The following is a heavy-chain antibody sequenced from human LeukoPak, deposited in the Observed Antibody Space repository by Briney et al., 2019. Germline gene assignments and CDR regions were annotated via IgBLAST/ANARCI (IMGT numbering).Heavy chain of an antibody. D-gene: IGHD3-10*01. CDR3: AKSRSYTVRDAFEI. J-gene: IGHJ3*02. CDR2: ISNSGGDT. Sequence: GSLRLSCAASGFTFSDYYMSWIRQAPGRGLEWVLGISNSGGDTQYADSVKGRFTISRDNSKNTLYLQMNSLRAEDTAVYYCAKSRSYTVRDAFEIWGQGTKVTVSS. V-gene: IGHV3-23*01. CDR1: GFTFSDYY.